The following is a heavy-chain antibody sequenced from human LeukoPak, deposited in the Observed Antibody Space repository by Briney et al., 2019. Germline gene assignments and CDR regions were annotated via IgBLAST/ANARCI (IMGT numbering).Heavy chain of an antibody. CDR2: INHSGST. CDR1: GGSFSGYY. J-gene: IGHJ6*02. CDR3: ARGHGV. Sequence: SETLSLPCAVYGGSFSGYYWSWIRQPPGKGLEWIGEINHSGSTNYNPSLKSRVTISVDTSKNQFSLKLSSVTAADTAVYYCARGHGVWGQGTTVTVSS. V-gene: IGHV4-34*01.